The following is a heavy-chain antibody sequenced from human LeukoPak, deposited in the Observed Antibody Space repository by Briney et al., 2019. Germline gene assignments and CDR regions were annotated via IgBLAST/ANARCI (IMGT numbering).Heavy chain of an antibody. V-gene: IGHV3-73*01. CDR3: TIVHSSSNRVFAY. J-gene: IGHJ4*02. CDR1: GFTFSGSA. D-gene: IGHD6-6*01. Sequence: GGSLRLSCAASGFTFSGSAMHWVRPASGKGLEWVGRIRSKDNSYATAYAASVKGRFTIARDDSKNTAYLQMNSLKTEDTAVYYCTIVHSSSNRVFAYWGQGTLVTVSS. CDR2: IRSKDNSYAT.